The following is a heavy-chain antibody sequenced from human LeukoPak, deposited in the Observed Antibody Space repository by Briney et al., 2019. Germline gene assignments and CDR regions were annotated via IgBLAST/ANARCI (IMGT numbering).Heavy chain of an antibody. CDR2: IYYSGIT. Sequence: SETLSLTCTVSGGSISTFYWSWIRQPPGKGLEWIGYIYYSGITNYNPSLESRVTMSVDTSKKRFSLTLTSVTAADTALYYCARGGLVPTNHFDSWGQGTLVTVSS. CDR3: ARGGLVPTNHFDS. V-gene: IGHV4-59*01. CDR1: GGSISTFY. J-gene: IGHJ4*02. D-gene: IGHD6-19*01.